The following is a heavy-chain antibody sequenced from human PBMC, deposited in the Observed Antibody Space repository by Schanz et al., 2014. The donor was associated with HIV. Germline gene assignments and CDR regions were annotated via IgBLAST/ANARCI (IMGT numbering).Heavy chain of an antibody. Sequence: EVQLLESGGGLEQPGGSLRLSCAASGFNFNNYAMTWVRQAPGKGLEWVSSISESGGRTYYADSVNGRFTISRDNSKNTLYLQMTTQRIDDTAVYYCAKPEYDSSGNSQSHFDYWGQGTLVTVSS. J-gene: IGHJ4*02. CDR2: ISESGGRT. CDR3: AKPEYDSSGNSQSHFDY. V-gene: IGHV3-23*01. CDR1: GFNFNNYA. D-gene: IGHD3-22*01.